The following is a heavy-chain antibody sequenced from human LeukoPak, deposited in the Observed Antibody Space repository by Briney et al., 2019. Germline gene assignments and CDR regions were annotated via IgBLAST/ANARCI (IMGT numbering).Heavy chain of an antibody. CDR2: IYIGGGT. J-gene: IGHJ4*02. V-gene: IGHV3-53*01. Sequence: GGSLRLSCAASGFTVSSKNMSWVRQAPGKGLEWVSIIYIGGGTDYADSVKGRFTISRDNSKNTLYLQMNSLRAEDTAVYYCAKAPQYYYDSSGYYIDYWGQGTLVTVSS. D-gene: IGHD3-22*01. CDR1: GFTVSSKN. CDR3: AKAPQYYYDSSGYYIDY.